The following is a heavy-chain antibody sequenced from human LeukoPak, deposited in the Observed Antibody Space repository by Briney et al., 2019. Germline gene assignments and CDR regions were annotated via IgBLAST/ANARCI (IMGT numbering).Heavy chain of an antibody. CDR2: IRSKANTYAT. D-gene: IGHD4-23*01. CDR1: GFTFSGSA. CDR3: ARRAGGYSHPYDY. Sequence: GGCLRLSCAASGFTFSGSAMHWVRQASGKGLQWVGRIRSKANTYATTYGVSVKGRFTISRDDSKNTAYLQMNSLKAEDTAVYYCARRAGGYSHPYDYWGQGILVTVSS. J-gene: IGHJ4*02. V-gene: IGHV3-73*01.